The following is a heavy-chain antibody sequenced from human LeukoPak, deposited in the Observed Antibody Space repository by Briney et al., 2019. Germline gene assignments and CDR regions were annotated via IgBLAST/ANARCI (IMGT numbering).Heavy chain of an antibody. V-gene: IGHV4-39*01. D-gene: IGHD1-20*01. CDR1: GYY. J-gene: IGHJ3*02. CDR2: IYYSGSA. Sequence: GYYWSWIRQPPGKGLEWIGSIYYSGSAYYNPSLKSRVTISVDTSKNQFSLKLSSVTAADTAVYYCARHRIYNWNAFDIWGQGTMVTVSS. CDR3: ARHRIYNWNAFDI.